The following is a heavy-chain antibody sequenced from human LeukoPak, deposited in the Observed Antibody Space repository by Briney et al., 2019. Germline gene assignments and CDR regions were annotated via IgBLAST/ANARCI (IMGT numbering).Heavy chain of an antibody. V-gene: IGHV6-1*01. Sequence: SQTLSLTCAISGDTFSSNSAAWNWIRQSPSRGLEWLARTYYRSKWYNDYAVSVKSRITINPDTSKNQFSLQLNSVTPEDTAVYYCAREVDYGGNSGRFGYWGQGTLVTVSS. CDR2: TYYRSKWYN. J-gene: IGHJ4*02. D-gene: IGHD4-23*01. CDR3: AREVDYGGNSGRFGY. CDR1: GDTFSSNSAA.